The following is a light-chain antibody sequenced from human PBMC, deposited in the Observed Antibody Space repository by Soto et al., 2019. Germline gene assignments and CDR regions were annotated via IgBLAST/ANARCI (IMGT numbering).Light chain of an antibody. V-gene: IGLV2-14*03. Sequence: QSALTQPASVSGSPGQSIAISCTGTSSDVGAYDFVSWYQQHPDKAPKLMIYEVSNRPSGVSDRFSGSKSVNTATLTISGFQAEGEADYYCSSYTTSSTRVFGTGTKVTVL. CDR3: SSYTTSSTRV. CDR1: SSDVGAYDF. J-gene: IGLJ1*01. CDR2: EVS.